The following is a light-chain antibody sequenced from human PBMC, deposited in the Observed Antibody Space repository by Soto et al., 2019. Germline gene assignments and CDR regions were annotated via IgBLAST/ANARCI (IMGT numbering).Light chain of an antibody. CDR2: AAS. Sequence: EIVMTQSPVTLSVSPGERATLSCRASQSVRSNLAWYQQKPGQPPRLLIYAASTRVTTIPARFSGSEFGTEFTLTISSLQSEDFAVYYCQQYNSWPPTFGQGTKVDIK. V-gene: IGKV3-15*01. J-gene: IGKJ1*01. CDR3: QQYNSWPPT. CDR1: QSVRSN.